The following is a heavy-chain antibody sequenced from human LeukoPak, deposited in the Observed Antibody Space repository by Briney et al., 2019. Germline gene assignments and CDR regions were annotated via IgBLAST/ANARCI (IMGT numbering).Heavy chain of an antibody. CDR2: ISSSGDST. CDR3: ARTPRRDGYNFPFDI. V-gene: IGHV3-64*01. CDR1: GSTFSTYA. D-gene: IGHD5-24*01. J-gene: IGHJ3*02. Sequence: PGGSLRLSCTASGSTFSTYAMFWVRQAPGKGLEYVSAISSSGDSTSYANSVKGRFTISRDNSKNTVYLQMGSLRAEDMAVYFCARTPRRDGYNFPFDIWGQGTMVTVSS.